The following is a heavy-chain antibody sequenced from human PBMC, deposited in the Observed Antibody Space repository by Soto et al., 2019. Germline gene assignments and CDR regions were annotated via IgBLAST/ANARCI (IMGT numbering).Heavy chain of an antibody. J-gene: IGHJ4*02. Sequence: PGGSLRLSCAASGFTFSNFGIHWVRQAPGKGLEWVALISYGGSNEFYAESVKGRFTISRDNSKNTVLLQMNSLRTEDTAVYYCAKDRSSDWSLDNWGQGALVTVSS. CDR2: ISYGGSNE. CDR3: AKDRSSDWSLDN. V-gene: IGHV3-30*18. CDR1: GFTFSNFG. D-gene: IGHD6-19*01.